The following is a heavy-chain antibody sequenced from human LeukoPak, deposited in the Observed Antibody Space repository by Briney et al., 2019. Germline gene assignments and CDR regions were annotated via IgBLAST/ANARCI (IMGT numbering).Heavy chain of an antibody. V-gene: IGHV4-39*01. CDR3: ARLGRPDGFDI. CDR2: IYYSGIT. Sequence: SETLSLTCTVSDGSISGSSYYWGWIRQPRGKGLEWIANIYYSGITYHNPALKSRVTISIDTSNNQFSLKLSSVTAADTAVYYCARLGRPDGFDIWGQGTMVTVSS. J-gene: IGHJ3*02. CDR1: DGSISGSSYY.